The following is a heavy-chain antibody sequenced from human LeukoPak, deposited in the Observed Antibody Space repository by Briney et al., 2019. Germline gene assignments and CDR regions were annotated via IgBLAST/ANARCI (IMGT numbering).Heavy chain of an antibody. CDR2: IIPIFGTA. Sequence: SVKVSCKASGYTFTSYDINWVRQAPGQGLEWMGGIIPIFGTANYAQKFQGRVTMTEDTSTDTAYMELSSLRSEDTAVYYCATGLSYYDILTGYRDWGQGTLVTVSS. CDR3: ATGLSYYDILTGYRD. D-gene: IGHD3-9*01. V-gene: IGHV1-69*06. J-gene: IGHJ4*02. CDR1: GYTFTSYD.